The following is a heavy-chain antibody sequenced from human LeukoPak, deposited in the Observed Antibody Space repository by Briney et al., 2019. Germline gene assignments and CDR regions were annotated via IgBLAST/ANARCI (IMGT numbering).Heavy chain of an antibody. CDR3: ARDHYSVRVRGVIITPGY. D-gene: IGHD3-10*01. V-gene: IGHV1-2*02. Sequence: ASVKVSCKASGGTFSSYAISWVRQAPGQGLEWMGGINPNSGGTNYAQKFQGRVTMTRDTSISTAYMELSRLRSDDTAVYYCARDHYSVRVRGVIITPGYWGQGTLVTVSS. CDR1: GGTFSSYA. CDR2: INPNSGGT. J-gene: IGHJ4*02.